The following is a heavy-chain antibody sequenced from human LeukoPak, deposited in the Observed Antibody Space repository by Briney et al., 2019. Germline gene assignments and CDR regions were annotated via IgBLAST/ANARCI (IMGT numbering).Heavy chain of an antibody. Sequence: SETLSLTCAVYGGSFSGYYWSWIRQPPGKGLEWIGEINHSGSTNYNPSLKSRVTISVDTSKNQFSLKLSSVTAADTAVYYCARGGGSGWTDFDYWGQGTLVTVSS. CDR1: GGSFSGYY. V-gene: IGHV4-34*01. CDR2: INHSGST. CDR3: ARGGGSGWTDFDY. D-gene: IGHD6-19*01. J-gene: IGHJ4*02.